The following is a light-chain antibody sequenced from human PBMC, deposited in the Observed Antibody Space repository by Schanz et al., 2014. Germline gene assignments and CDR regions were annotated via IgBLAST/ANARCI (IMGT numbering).Light chain of an antibody. J-gene: IGKJ4*01. Sequence: EIVMTQSPATLSVSPGERATLSCRASQSVSSNLAWYQQKPGQAPRLLIYGASTRAIGIPARFSGSGSGTDFTLTISSLEPEDFAVYYCQQYGVSPLTFGGGTKVEI. CDR3: QQYGVSPLT. V-gene: IGKV3-15*01. CDR1: QSVSSN. CDR2: GAS.